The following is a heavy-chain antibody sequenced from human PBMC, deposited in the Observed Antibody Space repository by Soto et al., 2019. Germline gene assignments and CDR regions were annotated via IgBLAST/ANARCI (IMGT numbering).Heavy chain of an antibody. CDR2: ISAYNGNT. D-gene: IGHD5-18*01. CDR1: GYTFTSYG. CDR3: ARDLLDTAMVSLRYHSYGMDV. J-gene: IGHJ6*02. V-gene: IGHV1-18*01. Sequence: GASVKVSCKASGYTFTSYGISWVRQAPGQGLEWMGWISAYNGNTNYAQKLQGRVTMTTDTSTSTAYMELRSLRSDDTAVYYCARDLLDTAMVSLRYHSYGMDVWGQGTTVTVSS.